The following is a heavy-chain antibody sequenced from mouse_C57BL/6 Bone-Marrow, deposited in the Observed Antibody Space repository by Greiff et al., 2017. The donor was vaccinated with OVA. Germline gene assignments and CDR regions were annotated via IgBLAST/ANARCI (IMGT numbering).Heavy chain of an antibody. CDR2: ISNGGGST. CDR3: ARQDPYDYDVGFAY. J-gene: IGHJ3*01. CDR1: GFTFSDYY. Sequence: EVQLVESGGGLVQPGGSLKLSCAASGFTFSDYYMYWVRQTPEKRLEWVAYISNGGGSTYYPDTVKGRFTISRDNAKNTLYLQMSRLKSEDTAMYYCARQDPYDYDVGFAYWGQGTLVTVSA. V-gene: IGHV5-12*01. D-gene: IGHD2-4*01.